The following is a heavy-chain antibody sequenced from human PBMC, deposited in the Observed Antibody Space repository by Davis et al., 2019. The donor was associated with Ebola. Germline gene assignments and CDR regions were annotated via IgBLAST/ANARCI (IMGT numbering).Heavy chain of an antibody. CDR3: ARGGVYRGAWDEY. D-gene: IGHD6-6*01. J-gene: IGHJ4*02. CDR1: GGSISSSSYY. CDR2: IYYSGST. Sequence: MPSETLSLTCTVSGGSISSSSYYWGWIRQPPGKGLEWIGSIYYSGSTYYNPSLKSRVTISVDTSKNQFSLKLSSVTAADTAVYYCARGGVYRGAWDEYWGQGTLVTVSS. V-gene: IGHV4-39*01.